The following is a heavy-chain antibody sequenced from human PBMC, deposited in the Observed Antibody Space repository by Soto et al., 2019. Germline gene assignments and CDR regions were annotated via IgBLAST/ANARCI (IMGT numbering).Heavy chain of an antibody. V-gene: IGHV1-69*02. CDR2: IIPILGIA. Sequence: QVQLVQSGAEVKKPGSSVKVSCKASGGTFSSYTISWVRQAPGQGLEWMGRIIPILGIANYAQKFQGRVTITADKSTSTAYMELSSLRSEDTAVYYCARGEGRGGAWGYWGQGTLVTVSS. CDR3: ARGEGRGGAWGY. CDR1: GGTFSSYT. D-gene: IGHD3-16*01. J-gene: IGHJ4*02.